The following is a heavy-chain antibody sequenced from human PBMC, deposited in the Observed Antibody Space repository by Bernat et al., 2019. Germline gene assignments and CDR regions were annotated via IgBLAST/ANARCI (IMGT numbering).Heavy chain of an antibody. J-gene: IGHJ4*02. CDR2: IYYSGST. Sequence: QVQLVESGGGLVKPGGSLRLSCAASGFTFSDYYWSWIRQHPGKGLVWIGYIYYSGSTYYNPSLKSRVTISVDTSKNQFSLKLSSVTAADTAVYYCARVPPFKGGYVDYWGQGTLVTVSS. V-gene: IGHV4-31*02. CDR3: ARVPPFKGGYVDY. CDR1: GFTFSDYY. D-gene: IGHD2-15*01.